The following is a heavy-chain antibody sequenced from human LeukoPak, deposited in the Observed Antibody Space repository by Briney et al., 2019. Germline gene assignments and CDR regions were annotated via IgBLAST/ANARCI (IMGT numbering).Heavy chain of an antibody. CDR2: ISGSGGST. Sequence: GGSLRLSCAATGFTFSNYWMSWFRQAPGKGLEWVSAISGSGGSTYYADSVKGRFTISRDNSKNMLYLQMNSLRAEDTAVFYCAKGKGEIDYWGQGTLVTVSS. CDR1: GFTFSNYW. V-gene: IGHV3-23*01. J-gene: IGHJ4*02. CDR3: AKGKGEIDY.